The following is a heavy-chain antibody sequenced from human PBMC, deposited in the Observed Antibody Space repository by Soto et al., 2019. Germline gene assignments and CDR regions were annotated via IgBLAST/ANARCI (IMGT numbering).Heavy chain of an antibody. J-gene: IGHJ4*02. CDR2: ISYDGSNK. CDR3: AKDRSGRIFDY. D-gene: IGHD1-26*01. CDR1: GFTFSSYG. V-gene: IGHV3-30*18. Sequence: GGSLRLSCAASGFTFSSYGMHWARQAPGKGLEWVAVISYDGSNKYSADSVKGRFTISSDNSKNTLYLQMISLRPEDTDVYDCAKDRSGRIFDYWGQGTLVTVSS.